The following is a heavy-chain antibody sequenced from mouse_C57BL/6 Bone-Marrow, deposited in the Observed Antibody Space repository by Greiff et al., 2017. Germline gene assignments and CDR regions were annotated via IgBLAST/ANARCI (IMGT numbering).Heavy chain of an antibody. D-gene: IGHD2-5*01. V-gene: IGHV1-55*01. J-gene: IGHJ1*03. CDR3: ARPYYINYWYFDV. CDR1: GYTFTRYW. CDR2: IYPGSGST. Sequence: QVQLKQPGAELVKPGASVKMSCKASGYTFTRYWITWVKQRPGQGLEWIGDIYPGSGSTNYNEKFKSKATLSVDTSSSTAYMQLSSLTSEDSAVYYCARPYYINYWYFDVWGTGTTVTVSS.